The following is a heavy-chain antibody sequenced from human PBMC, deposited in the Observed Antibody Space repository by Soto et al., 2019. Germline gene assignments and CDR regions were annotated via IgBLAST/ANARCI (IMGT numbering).Heavy chain of an antibody. D-gene: IGHD3-9*01. Sequence: PSETLSLTCTVSGGSVSSGSYYWSWIRQPPGKGLEWIGYIYYSGSTNYNPSLKSRVTISVDTSKNQFSLKLSSVTAADTAVYYCARDRYYDILTGYEKYYFDYWGQGTLVTVSS. CDR3: ARDRYYDILTGYEKYYFDY. CDR1: GGSVSSGSYY. V-gene: IGHV4-61*01. CDR2: IYYSGST. J-gene: IGHJ4*02.